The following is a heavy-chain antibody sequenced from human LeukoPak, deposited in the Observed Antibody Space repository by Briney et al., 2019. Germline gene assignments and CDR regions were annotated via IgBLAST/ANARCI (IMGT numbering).Heavy chain of an antibody. V-gene: IGHV4-4*07. CDR3: ARELTHYSASGGYYFGYFDY. Sequence: SETLSLTCTVSGATITSYYWNWIRQSAGKGLEWIGRAYATESTNYSPSLKSRVTMSVDTSKSQFSLKLTSVTAADTAVYYCARELTHYSASGGYYFGYFDYWGQGTLVTVSS. D-gene: IGHD3-10*01. CDR1: GATITSYY. J-gene: IGHJ4*02. CDR2: AYATEST.